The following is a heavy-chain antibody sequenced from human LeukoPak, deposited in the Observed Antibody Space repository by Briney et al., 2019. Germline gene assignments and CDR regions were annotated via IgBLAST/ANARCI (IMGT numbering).Heavy chain of an antibody. CDR3: ARALTTVNPFDY. CDR2: IYYSGST. D-gene: IGHD4-17*01. CDR1: GGSISSYY. Sequence: PSETLSLTCTVSGGSISSYYWSWIRQPPGKGLEWIGYIYYSGSTNYNPSLKSRVTISVDTSKNQFSLKLSSVTAADTAVYYCARALTTVNPFDYWGQGTLVTVSS. V-gene: IGHV4-59*01. J-gene: IGHJ4*02.